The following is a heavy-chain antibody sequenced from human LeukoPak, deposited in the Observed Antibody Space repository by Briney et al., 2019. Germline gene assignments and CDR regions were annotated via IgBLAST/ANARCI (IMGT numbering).Heavy chain of an antibody. D-gene: IGHD5-12*01. CDR2: VNHSGST. Sequence: SETLSLTCAVYGGSLSGYYWSWIRQPPGKGLEWIGEVNHSGSTNYNPSLKSRVTISVDTSKNQFSLKLSSVTAADTAVYYCARGGYDGSCNYWGQGTLVTVSS. V-gene: IGHV4-34*01. J-gene: IGHJ4*02. CDR3: ARGGYDGSCNY. CDR1: GGSLSGYY.